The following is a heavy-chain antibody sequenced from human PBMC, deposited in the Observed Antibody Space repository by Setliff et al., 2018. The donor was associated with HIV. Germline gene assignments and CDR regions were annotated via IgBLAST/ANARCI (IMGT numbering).Heavy chain of an antibody. J-gene: IGHJ6*02. D-gene: IGHD4-17*01. CDR1: GGSFSDYY. V-gene: IGHV4-34*01. CDR2: IDHRGRP. CDR3: AGSGDNGGPYYYYAMDV. Sequence: SETLSLTCGIYGGSFSDYYWSWIRQPPGRIGEIDHRGRPKYNPSLNSRVTMSVDKSRNQFSLKVSSVTAADTAVYYCAGSGDNGGPYYYYAMDVWGQGTTVTVSS.